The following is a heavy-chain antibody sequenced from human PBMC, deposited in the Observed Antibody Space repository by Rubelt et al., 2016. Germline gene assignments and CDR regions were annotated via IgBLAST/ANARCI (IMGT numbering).Heavy chain of an antibody. J-gene: IGHJ4*02. CDR3: ARIAVAGGGGDY. CDR2: ISAYNGNI. V-gene: IGHV1-18*01. D-gene: IGHD6-19*01. Sequence: QVQLVQSGAEVKKPEASVKVSCKASGYTFTSYGISWVRQAPGQGLEWMGWISAYNGNINISLKLQGRVTRTTDTSTSTAYMELRSLRSDDTAVYYCARIAVAGGGGDYWGQGTLVTVSS. CDR1: GYTFTSYG.